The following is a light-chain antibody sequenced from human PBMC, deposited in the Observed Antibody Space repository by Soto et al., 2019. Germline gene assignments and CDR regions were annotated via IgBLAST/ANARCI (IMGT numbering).Light chain of an antibody. CDR3: CSYAGSSTLL. J-gene: IGLJ2*01. CDR2: EGS. V-gene: IGLV2-23*01. CDR1: SSDVGGYNL. Sequence: QSALTQPASVSGSPGQSITISCTGTSSDVGGYNLVSWYQQHPGKTPKLMIYEGSKRPSGVSNRFSGSKSGNTASLTISGLQAEDEADYYCCSYAGSSTLLFGGGTKLTVI.